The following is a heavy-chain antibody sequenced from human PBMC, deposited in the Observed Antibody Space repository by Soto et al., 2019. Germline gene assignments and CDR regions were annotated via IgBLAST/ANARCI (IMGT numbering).Heavy chain of an antibody. CDR2: ISYSGST. J-gene: IGHJ6*02. CDR1: GGSISSYY. CDR3: AREGVSSTWYNYYGMDV. Sequence: SETLSLTCTVSGGSISSYYWNWIRQPPGKGLEWIGYISYSGSTNYNPSLKSRVTISVDTSKKQFSLKLSSVTAADTAVYYCAREGVSSTWYNYYGMDVWGPGTTVTVS. V-gene: IGHV4-59*01. D-gene: IGHD6-13*01.